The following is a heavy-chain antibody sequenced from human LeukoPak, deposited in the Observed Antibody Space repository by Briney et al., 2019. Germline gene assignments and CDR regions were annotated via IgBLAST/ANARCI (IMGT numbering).Heavy chain of an antibody. V-gene: IGHV4-38-2*02. Sequence: SETLSLTCTVSGYSISSGYYWGWIRQPPGKGLEWIGNIYPSGTTYYNPFLKTRVTISVDTSKNQFSLKLSSVTAADTAVYYCARAFIAAAGTLSNWFDPWGQGTLVTVSS. CDR2: IYPSGTT. CDR3: ARAFIAAAGTLSNWFDP. CDR1: GYSISSGYY. D-gene: IGHD6-13*01. J-gene: IGHJ5*02.